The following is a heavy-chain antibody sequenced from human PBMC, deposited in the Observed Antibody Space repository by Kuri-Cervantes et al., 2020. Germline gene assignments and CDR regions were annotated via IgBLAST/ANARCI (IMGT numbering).Heavy chain of an antibody. CDR2: ISYDGSNK. D-gene: IGHD6-6*01. CDR1: GFTFSSHF. J-gene: IGHJ4*02. Sequence: GESLKISCAASGFTFSSHFMSWVRQAPGKGLEWVAVISYDGSNKYYADSVKGRFTISRDNAKNSLSLQMNSLRAEDTAIYFCARIGYSSSSCDYWGQGTLVTVSS. CDR3: ARIGYSSSSCDY. V-gene: IGHV3-30-3*01.